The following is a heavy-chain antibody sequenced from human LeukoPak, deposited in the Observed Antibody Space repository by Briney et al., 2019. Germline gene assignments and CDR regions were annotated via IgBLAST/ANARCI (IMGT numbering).Heavy chain of an antibody. D-gene: IGHD2-15*01. CDR3: ARDRGVRDMDH. Sequence: GGSLRLSCAASGFTFSSSWMHWVRQAPGKGLEWVAMIWSDGSNKYYADSVKGRFTISRDNSRNTVSLQMNSLTAEDTAVYYCARDRGVRDMDHWGQGTLVTVSS. V-gene: IGHV3-33*08. CDR2: IWSDGSNK. CDR1: GFTFSSSW. J-gene: IGHJ4*02.